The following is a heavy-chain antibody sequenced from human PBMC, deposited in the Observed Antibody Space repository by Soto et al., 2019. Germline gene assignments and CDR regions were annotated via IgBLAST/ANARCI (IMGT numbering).Heavy chain of an antibody. Sequence: QVQLQESGPGLVKPSQTLSLTCTVSGGSISSGGYYWSWIRQHPGKGLEWIGYIYYSGSTYYNPSLKSRVTISVDTSKNQFSLKRSAVTAADTAVYYCARDLGAAGSGRHDAFDIWGQGTMVTVSS. J-gene: IGHJ3*02. CDR1: GGSISSGGYY. CDR2: IYYSGST. D-gene: IGHD3-10*01. V-gene: IGHV4-31*03. CDR3: ARDLGAAGSGRHDAFDI.